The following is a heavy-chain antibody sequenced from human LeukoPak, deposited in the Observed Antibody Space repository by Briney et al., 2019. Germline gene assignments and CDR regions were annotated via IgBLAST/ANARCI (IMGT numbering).Heavy chain of an antibody. Sequence: SETLSLTCTVSGGSISSYYWSWIRQPPGKGLEWIGYIYYSESANYNPSLRSRVTISVDTSKSQFSLKLSSVTAADTAVYYCARGQGIAATWGQGTLVTVSS. CDR1: GGSISSYY. CDR3: ARGQGIAAT. V-gene: IGHV4-59*01. J-gene: IGHJ4*02. D-gene: IGHD6-13*01. CDR2: IYYSESA.